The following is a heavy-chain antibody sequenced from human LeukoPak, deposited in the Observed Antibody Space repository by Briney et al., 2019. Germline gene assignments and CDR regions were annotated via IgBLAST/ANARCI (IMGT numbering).Heavy chain of an antibody. D-gene: IGHD4-17*01. CDR1: VDSLRNYY. Sequence: PETLSLTCTVSVDSLRNYYWSWIRQIPGKGLEWIGYSYYGGSTIYSPSLKSRVTISVDTANNQFSLKLNSVTAADTAVYYCARMGNPATVTADYWGQGTLVTVSS. J-gene: IGHJ4*02. V-gene: IGHV4-59*08. CDR2: SYYGGST. CDR3: ARMGNPATVTADY.